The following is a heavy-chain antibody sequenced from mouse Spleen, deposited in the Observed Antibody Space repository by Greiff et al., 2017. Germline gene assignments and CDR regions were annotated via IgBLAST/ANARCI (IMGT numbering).Heavy chain of an antibody. CDR1: GYTFTSYG. D-gene: IGHD1-1*02. V-gene: IGHV1-81*01. CDR3: ARHGPYAMDY. Sequence: LVESGAELARPGASVKLSCKASGYTFTSYGISWVKQRTGQGLEWIGEIYPRSGNTYYNEKFKGKATLTADKSSSTAYMELRSLTSEDSAVYFCARHGPYAMDYWGQGTSVTVSS. CDR2: IYPRSGNT. J-gene: IGHJ4*01.